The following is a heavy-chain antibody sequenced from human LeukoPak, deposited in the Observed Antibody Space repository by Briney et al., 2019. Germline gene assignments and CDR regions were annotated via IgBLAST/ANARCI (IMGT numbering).Heavy chain of an antibody. V-gene: IGHV1-46*01. D-gene: IGHD3-10*01. Sequence: ASVKVSCKASGYTFTSYYMHWVRQAPGQGLEWMGIINPSGGSTSYAQKFQGRVTMTRDMSTSTVYMDLSSLRSEDTAVYYCAAGPTVPDAFDLWGQGTMVTVSS. J-gene: IGHJ3*01. CDR2: INPSGGST. CDR1: GYTFTSYY. CDR3: AAGPTVPDAFDL.